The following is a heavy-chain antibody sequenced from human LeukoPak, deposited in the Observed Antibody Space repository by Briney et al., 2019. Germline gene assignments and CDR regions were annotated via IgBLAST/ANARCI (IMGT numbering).Heavy chain of an antibody. CDR2: MNPNSGNT. CDR3: ARAVRYYYDSSGYSRFDY. Sequence: ASVKVSCKASGYTFTSYDINWVRQATGQGLEWMGWMNPNSGNTGYAQKFQGRVTMTRNTSISTAYMELSSLRSEDTAVYYCARAVRYYYDSSGYSRFDYWGQGTLVTVSS. CDR1: GYTFTSYD. J-gene: IGHJ4*02. V-gene: IGHV1-8*01. D-gene: IGHD3-22*01.